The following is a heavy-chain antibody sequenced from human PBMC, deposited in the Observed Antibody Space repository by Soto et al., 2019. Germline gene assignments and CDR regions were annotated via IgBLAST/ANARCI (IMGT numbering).Heavy chain of an antibody. CDR3: ARDRVLNIEH. CDR2: IYPMAGTM. V-gene: IGHV1-18*01. Sequence: QVHLLQSGAEVQKPGASVKVSCKSSGYTFNAFGIPWVRPAPGLGLAWLGWIYPMAGTMNFAPQFPNRVIMTTDTSTSTGVMELTSQTSDDSARYVCARDRVLNIEHWGKGDLVT. D-gene: IGHD3-10*01. J-gene: IGHJ4*02. CDR1: GYTFNAFG.